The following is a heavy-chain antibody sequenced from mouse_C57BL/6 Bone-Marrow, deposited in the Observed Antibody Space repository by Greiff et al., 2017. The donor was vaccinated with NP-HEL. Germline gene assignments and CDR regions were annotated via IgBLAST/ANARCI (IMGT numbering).Heavy chain of an antibody. CDR3: ARGIYGKWAY. D-gene: IGHD2-1*01. CDR2: ISSGSSTI. CDR1: GFTFSDYG. Sequence: EVKLMESGGGLVKPGGSLKLSCAASGFTFSDYGMHWVRQAPEKGLEWVAYISSGSSTIYYADTVKGRFTISRDNAKNTLFLQMTSLRSEDTAMYYCARGIYGKWAYWGQGTLVTVSA. J-gene: IGHJ3*01. V-gene: IGHV5-17*01.